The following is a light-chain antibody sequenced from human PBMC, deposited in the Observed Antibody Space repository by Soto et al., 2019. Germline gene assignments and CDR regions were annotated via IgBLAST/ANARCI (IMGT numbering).Light chain of an antibody. CDR2: DDS. Sequence: SYELTQTSSVSVAPGQTARIPCGGNNIGGKSVHWYQQKPGQAPVAVVYDDSDRPSGIPERFSGSNSGNTATLTISRVDAGDEADYHCQVWDDDTEYRGFGEGTKVTVL. J-gene: IGLJ1*01. CDR1: NIGGKS. CDR3: QVWDDDTEYRG. V-gene: IGLV3-21*02.